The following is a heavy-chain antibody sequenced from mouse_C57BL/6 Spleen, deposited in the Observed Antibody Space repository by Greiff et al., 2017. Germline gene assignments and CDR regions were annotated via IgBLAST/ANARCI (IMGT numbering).Heavy chain of an antibody. D-gene: IGHD3-2*02. CDR2: IYPGDGDT. V-gene: IGHV1-82*01. CDR3: AREGAQAFDY. J-gene: IGHJ2*01. Sequence: QVQLQQSGPALVKPGASVKISCKASGYAFSSSWMNWVKQRPGKGLEWIGRIYPGDGDTNYNGKFKGKATLTADKSSSTAYMQLSSLTSEDSAVYFCAREGAQAFDYWGQGTTLTVSS. CDR1: GYAFSSSW.